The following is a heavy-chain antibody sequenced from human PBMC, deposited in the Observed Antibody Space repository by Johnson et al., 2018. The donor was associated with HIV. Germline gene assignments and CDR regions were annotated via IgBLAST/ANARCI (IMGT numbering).Heavy chain of an antibody. Sequence: VQLVESGGGLVKPGGSLRLSCAASGFTFSNAWMSWVRQAPGKGLEWVSVIYSGGSTYYADSVKGRFTISRDNSKNTLYLQMNSLRAEDTAVYYCAGWLNEAFDVWGQGTMVTVS. CDR1: GFTFSNAW. CDR3: AGWLNEAFDV. D-gene: IGHD6-19*01. V-gene: IGHV3-66*01. CDR2: IYSGGST. J-gene: IGHJ3*01.